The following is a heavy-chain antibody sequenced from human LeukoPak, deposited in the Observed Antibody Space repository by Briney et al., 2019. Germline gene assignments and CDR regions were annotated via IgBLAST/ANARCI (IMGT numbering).Heavy chain of an antibody. Sequence: ASVKVSCKASGFTFTNYHMHWVRQAPGQGLEWVGLIRGTGDSPDYAQKFQGRVTVTCDTFTNTLYLELRSLKLEDTAVYYCARAPAGTLDFWGQGTLVTVSS. V-gene: IGHV1-46*01. CDR3: ARAPAGTLDF. J-gene: IGHJ4*02. CDR2: IRGTGDSP. D-gene: IGHD6-13*01. CDR1: GFTFTNYH.